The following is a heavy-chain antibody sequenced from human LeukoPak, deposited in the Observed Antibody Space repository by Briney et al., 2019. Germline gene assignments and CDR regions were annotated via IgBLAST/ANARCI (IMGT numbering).Heavy chain of an antibody. CDR2: IYYSGST. V-gene: IGHV4-30-4*01. Sequence: SETLSLTCTVSGGSISSGDYYWSWIRQPPGKGLEWLGYIYYSGSTYYKPPLKSRVTISVDTSKNQFSLKLSSVTAADTAVYYCARDREDYYGSGSLTHWFDPWGQGTLVTVSS. CDR1: GGSISSGDYY. J-gene: IGHJ5*02. CDR3: ARDREDYYGSGSLTHWFDP. D-gene: IGHD3-10*01.